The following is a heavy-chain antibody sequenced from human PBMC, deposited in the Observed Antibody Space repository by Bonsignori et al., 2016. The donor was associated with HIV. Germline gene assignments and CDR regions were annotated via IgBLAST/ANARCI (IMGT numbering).Heavy chain of an antibody. D-gene: IGHD7-27*01. Sequence: WIRQPPGKALEWLALIYWDDDKRYSPSLKSRLTITKDTSKNQVVLTMTNMDPVDTATYYCVHRILTGDKFDYWGLGTLVTVSS. V-gene: IGHV2-5*02. CDR2: IYWDDDK. J-gene: IGHJ4*02. CDR3: VHRILTGDKFDY.